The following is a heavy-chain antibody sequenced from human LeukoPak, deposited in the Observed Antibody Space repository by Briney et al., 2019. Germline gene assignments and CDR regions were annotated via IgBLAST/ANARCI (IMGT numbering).Heavy chain of an antibody. V-gene: IGHV3-74*01. Sequence: GGSLRLSCAASGCTLRCHWMHWVRQAPGKGLVWVSRINSDESSTSYADSVKGRFTISRDNAKNTLYLEINRLRAEDTAVYYGARVGVFEAAAGQFDYWGQGTLVTVSS. CDR2: INSDESST. D-gene: IGHD6-13*01. J-gene: IGHJ4*02. CDR1: GCTLRCHW. CDR3: ARVGVFEAAAGQFDY.